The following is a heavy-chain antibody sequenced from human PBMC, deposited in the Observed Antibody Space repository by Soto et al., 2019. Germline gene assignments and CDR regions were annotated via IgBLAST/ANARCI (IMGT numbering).Heavy chain of an antibody. D-gene: IGHD2-21*02. CDR2: INAGNGNT. CDR3: ARDCGGDCYPAEYFQH. J-gene: IGHJ1*01. CDR1: GYTFTSYA. V-gene: IGHV1-3*01. Sequence: QVQLVQSGAEVKKPGASVKVSCKASGYTFTSYAMHWVRQAPGQRLEWMGWINAGNGNTKYSQKFQGRVTITRDTSASTAYMELSSLRSEDTAVYYCARDCGGDCYPAEYFQHWGQGTLGTVSS.